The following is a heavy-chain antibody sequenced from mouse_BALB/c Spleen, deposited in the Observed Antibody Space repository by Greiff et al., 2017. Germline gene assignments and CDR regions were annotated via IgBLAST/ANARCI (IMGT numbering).Heavy chain of an antibody. Sequence: QVQLQQPGAELVRPGSSVKISCKASGYAFSSYWMNWVKQRPGQGLEWIGQIYPGDGDTNYNGKFKGKATLTADKSSSTAYMQLSSLTSEDSAVYFCARETGYYFDYWGQGTTLTVSS. D-gene: IGHD4-1*01. J-gene: IGHJ2*01. CDR3: ARETGYYFDY. CDR1: GYAFSSYW. V-gene: IGHV1-80*01. CDR2: IYPGDGDT.